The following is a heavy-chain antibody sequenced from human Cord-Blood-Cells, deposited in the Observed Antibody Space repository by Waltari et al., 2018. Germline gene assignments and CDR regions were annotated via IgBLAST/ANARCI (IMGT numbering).Heavy chain of an antibody. CDR3: ARAPDILTGYNNWFDP. J-gene: IGHJ5*02. V-gene: IGHV1-8*01. Sequence: QVQLVQSGAEVKKPGASVKVSCKASGYTFTSYDINWVRQATAQGLEWMGWMNPNSGNTGYAQKFQGRVTMTRNTSISTAYMELSSLRSEDTAVYYCARAPDILTGYNNWFDPWGQGTLVTVSS. D-gene: IGHD3-9*01. CDR2: MNPNSGNT. CDR1: GYTFTSYD.